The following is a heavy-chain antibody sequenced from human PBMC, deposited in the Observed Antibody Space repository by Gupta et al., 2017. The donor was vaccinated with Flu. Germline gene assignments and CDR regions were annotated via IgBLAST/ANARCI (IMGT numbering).Heavy chain of an antibody. CDR2: ISSSSSYI. J-gene: IGHJ4*02. D-gene: IGHD6-19*01. CDR1: GFTFSSYS. Sequence: EVQLVESGGGLVKPGGSLRLSCAASGFTFSSYSMNWVRQAPGKGLEWVSSISSSSSYIYYADSVKGRFTISRDNAKNSLYLQMNSLRAEDTAVYYCASSTGIAVAVDDYWGQGTLVTVSS. V-gene: IGHV3-21*01. CDR3: ASSTGIAVAVDDY.